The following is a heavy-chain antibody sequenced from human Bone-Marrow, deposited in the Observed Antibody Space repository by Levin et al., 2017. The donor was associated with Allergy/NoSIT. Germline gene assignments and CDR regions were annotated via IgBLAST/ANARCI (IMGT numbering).Heavy chain of an antibody. CDR2: VSTSGSNA. J-gene: IGHJ6*04. V-gene: IGHV3-23*01. D-gene: IGHD6-6*01. Sequence: GESLKISCAASGFTFINYAMSWVRQAPGKGLEWVSTVSTSGSNAYYADSVKGRFTFSRDNSKNTLYLQMNSLRAEDTAVYYCTKYQSERYSSSMDVWGKGTTVTVSS. CDR3: TKYQSERYSSSMDV. CDR1: GFTFINYA.